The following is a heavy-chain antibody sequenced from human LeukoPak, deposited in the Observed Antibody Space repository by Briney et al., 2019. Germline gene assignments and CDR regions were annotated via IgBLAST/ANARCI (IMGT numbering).Heavy chain of an antibody. Sequence: PGGSLRLPCAASGFTVSSNYMSWVRQAPGKGLEWVSVIYSGGSTYYADSVKGRFTISRDNSKNTLYLQMNSLRAEDTAVYYCASLPTVTTGGYYFDYWGQGTLVTVSS. V-gene: IGHV3-66*01. J-gene: IGHJ4*02. D-gene: IGHD4-17*01. CDR2: IYSGGST. CDR1: GFTVSSNY. CDR3: ASLPTVTTGGYYFDY.